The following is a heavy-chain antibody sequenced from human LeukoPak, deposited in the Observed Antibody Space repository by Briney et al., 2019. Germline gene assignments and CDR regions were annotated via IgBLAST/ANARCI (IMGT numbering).Heavy chain of an antibody. J-gene: IGHJ4*02. Sequence: PSETLSLTCTVSGVSISTYYWSWIRQPPGKGLEWIGYIYSSGTTNYNPSLKSRVTISIDTSKNEFSLRLTSVTAADTAVYYCARGANYYDSSGYYSPNFDYWGQGTLVTVSS. V-gene: IGHV4-59*01. CDR3: ARGANYYDSSGYYSPNFDY. D-gene: IGHD3-22*01. CDR1: GVSISTYY. CDR2: IYSSGTT.